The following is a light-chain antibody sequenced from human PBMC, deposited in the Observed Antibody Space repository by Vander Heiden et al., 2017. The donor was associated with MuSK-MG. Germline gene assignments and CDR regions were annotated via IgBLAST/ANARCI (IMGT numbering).Light chain of an antibody. J-gene: IGLJ2*01. Sequence: SYELTQPPPLSGAPGQTARMTCGGNSIGTKSVHWYQQKPGRAPVLVVYDDNVRPSGIPQRFSGSNSGNTATLTLTWVEAGDEADYYCQVWDSGSGQSHVIFGGGTKLTVL. CDR2: DDN. CDR1: SIGTKS. V-gene: IGLV3-21*02. CDR3: QVWDSGSGQSHVI.